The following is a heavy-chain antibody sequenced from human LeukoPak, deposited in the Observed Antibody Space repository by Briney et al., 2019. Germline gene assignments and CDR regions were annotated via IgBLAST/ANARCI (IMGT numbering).Heavy chain of an antibody. V-gene: IGHV4-30-2*01. J-gene: IGHJ4*02. D-gene: IGHD5-18*01. Sequence: SQTLSLTCAVSGGSISGGGYSWSWIRQPPGKGLEWIGYIYHSGSTYYNPSLKSRVTISVDTSKNQFSLKLSSVTAADTAVYYCARGGGSGYSYGWGRGTLVTVSS. CDR3: ARGGGSGYSYG. CDR1: GGSISGGGYS. CDR2: IYHSGST.